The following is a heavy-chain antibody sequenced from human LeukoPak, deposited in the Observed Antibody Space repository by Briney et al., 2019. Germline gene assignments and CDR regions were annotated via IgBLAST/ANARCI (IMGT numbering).Heavy chain of an antibody. CDR2: IKQDGSEK. Sequence: GGSLRLSCAASGFTFSTYWMSWVRQAPGKGLEWVANIKQDGSEKYYVDSVKGRFTISRDNAKNSLYLQMNTLRAEDTAVYYCARPGGSSSSPDFDYWGQGTLVTVSS. CDR1: GFTFSTYW. V-gene: IGHV3-7*03. D-gene: IGHD6-6*01. J-gene: IGHJ4*02. CDR3: ARPGGSSSSPDFDY.